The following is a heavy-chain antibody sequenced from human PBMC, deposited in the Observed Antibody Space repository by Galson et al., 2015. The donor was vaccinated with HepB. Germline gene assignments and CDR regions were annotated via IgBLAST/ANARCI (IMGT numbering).Heavy chain of an antibody. CDR2: INAGNGNT. D-gene: IGHD1-26*01. CDR3: ARGSWDLLNVVNY. Sequence: SVKVSCKASGYTFTSYAMHWVRQAPGQRLEWMGWINAGNGNTAYSQKFQGRVTITRDTSASTAYMELSSLRSEDTAMYYCARGSWDLLNVVNYWGQGTLVTVSS. J-gene: IGHJ4*02. CDR1: GYTFTSYA. V-gene: IGHV1-3*01.